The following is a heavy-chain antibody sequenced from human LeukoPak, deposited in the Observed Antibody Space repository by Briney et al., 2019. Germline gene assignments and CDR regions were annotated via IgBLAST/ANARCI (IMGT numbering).Heavy chain of an antibody. D-gene: IGHD3-9*01. CDR1: GDTFTAYY. Sequence: GASVKVSCKASGDTFTAYYMHWVRQAPGQGLEWMGRINPNNGGTNYAQKFQGRVTMTRDRSISTAYMDLSRLRSDDTAVYYCARDNYDILTGYHDFNYWGQGTLVTVSS. CDR2: INPNNGGT. CDR3: ARDNYDILTGYHDFNY. J-gene: IGHJ4*02. V-gene: IGHV1-2*06.